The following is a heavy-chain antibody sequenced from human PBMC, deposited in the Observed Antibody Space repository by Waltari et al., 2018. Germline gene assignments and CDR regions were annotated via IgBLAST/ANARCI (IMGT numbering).Heavy chain of an antibody. CDR1: GFPFRNYW. V-gene: IGHV3-7*03. Sequence: EVQLVESGGGLVQPGGSLRLSCGASGFPFRNYWMTWVRQAPGKGLEWVANIKKDGGEKNYVDSVKGRFTISRDNAKNSLYLQMNSLRTEDTAVYHCTTGGPYTSGTYWGQGTLVTVSS. J-gene: IGHJ4*02. CDR2: IKKDGGEK. CDR3: TTGGPYTSGTY. D-gene: IGHD6-19*01.